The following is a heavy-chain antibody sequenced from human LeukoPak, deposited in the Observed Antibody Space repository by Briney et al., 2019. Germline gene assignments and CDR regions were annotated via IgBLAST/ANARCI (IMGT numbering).Heavy chain of an antibody. D-gene: IGHD3-16*01. V-gene: IGHV4-4*07. CDR1: GDSMRSFY. J-gene: IGHJ5*02. CDR3: ARGDLYDGGGRNWFDP. Sequence: SETLSLTCTVSGDSMRSFYWSFIRQPAGKGLEWIGRIITSGTNWYNASLKSRVAMSVDTSKNQFSLRLTSVTAADTAVYYCARGDLYDGGGRNWFDPWGQGTLVTVSS. CDR2: IITSGTN.